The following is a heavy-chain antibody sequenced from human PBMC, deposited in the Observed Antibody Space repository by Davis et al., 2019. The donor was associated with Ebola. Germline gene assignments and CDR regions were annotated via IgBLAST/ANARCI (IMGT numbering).Heavy chain of an antibody. CDR1: GFTVSSNY. CDR2: IYSGGST. V-gene: IGHV3-66*01. CDR3: ARDPPHLYCGGDCPQWYYYYYGMDV. D-gene: IGHD2-21*02. J-gene: IGHJ6*02. Sequence: PGGSLRLSCAASGFTVSSNYMSWVRQAPGKGLEWVSVIYSGGSTYYADSVKGRFTISRDNSKNTLYLQMNSLRAEDTAVYYCARDPPHLYCGGDCPQWYYYYYGMDVWGQGTTVTVSS.